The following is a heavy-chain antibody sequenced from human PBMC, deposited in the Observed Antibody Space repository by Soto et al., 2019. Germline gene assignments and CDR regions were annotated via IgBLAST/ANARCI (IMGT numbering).Heavy chain of an antibody. J-gene: IGHJ4*02. Sequence: SETLSLTCAVSGGSISSGGYSWSWIRQPPGKGLEWIGYIYHSGSIYYNPSLKSRVTISVDRSKNQFSLKLSSVTDADTAIYYCVRHADSGRPYFDYWGQGALVTVSS. CDR2: IYHSGSI. CDR1: GGSISSGGYS. V-gene: IGHV4-30-2*01. CDR3: VRHADSGRPYFDY. D-gene: IGHD3-10*01.